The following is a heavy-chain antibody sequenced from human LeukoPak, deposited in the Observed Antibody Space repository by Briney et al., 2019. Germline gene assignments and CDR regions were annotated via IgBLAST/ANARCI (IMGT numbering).Heavy chain of an antibody. D-gene: IGHD3-10*01. CDR2: IYSGGST. V-gene: IGHV3-66*02. CDR3: AKDLRWFGEFSYFDY. J-gene: IGHJ4*02. Sequence: GGSLRLSCAASGFTVSSNYMSWVRQAPGKGLEWVSVIYSGGSTYYADSVKGRFTISRDNSKNTLYLQMNSLRAEDTAVYYCAKDLRWFGEFSYFDYWGQGTLVTVSS. CDR1: GFTVSSNY.